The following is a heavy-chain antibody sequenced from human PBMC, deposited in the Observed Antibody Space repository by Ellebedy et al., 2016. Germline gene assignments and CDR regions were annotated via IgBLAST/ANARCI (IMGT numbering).Heavy chain of an antibody. CDR2: ISYDGSNK. D-gene: IGHD3-22*01. CDR3: ARDVETARITMRPFPIYYYYGMDV. J-gene: IGHJ6*02. V-gene: IGHV3-30-3*01. Sequence: GGSLRLSXAASGFTFSSYAMHWVRQAPGKGLEWVAVISYDGSNKYYADSVKGRFTISRDNSKNTLYLQMNSLRAEDTAVYYCARDVETARITMRPFPIYYYYGMDVWGQGTTVTVSS. CDR1: GFTFSSYA.